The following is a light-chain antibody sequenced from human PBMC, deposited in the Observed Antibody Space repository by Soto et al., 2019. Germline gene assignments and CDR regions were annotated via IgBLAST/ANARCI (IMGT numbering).Light chain of an antibody. J-gene: IGLJ1*01. CDR3: SSYTSSSTHV. V-gene: IGLV2-14*03. CDR2: DVS. Sequence: QSVLTQPASVSGSPGQSITISCTGTSSDVGAYTFVSWYQQHPDKVPKLMIFDVSRRPSGVSDRFSGSKSGNTASLTISGLQPEDEADYYCSSYTSSSTHVFGSGPKLTVL. CDR1: SSDVGAYTF.